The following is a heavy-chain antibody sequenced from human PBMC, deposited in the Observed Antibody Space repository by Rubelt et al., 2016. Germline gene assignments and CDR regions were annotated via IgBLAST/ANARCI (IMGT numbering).Heavy chain of an antibody. CDR1: GYTFTSYG. J-gene: IGHJ3*02. V-gene: IGHV1-18*01. CDR3: ARRDGYNWDDAFDI. Sequence: QVQLVQSGAEVKKPGASVKVSCKASGYTFTSYGISWVRQAPGQGLEWMGWISAYNGNTNYAQKRQGRVTMTTETYTSTAYMERRSLRSDDTAVYYCARRDGYNWDDAFDIWGQGTMVTVSS. D-gene: IGHD5-24*01. CDR2: ISAYNGNT.